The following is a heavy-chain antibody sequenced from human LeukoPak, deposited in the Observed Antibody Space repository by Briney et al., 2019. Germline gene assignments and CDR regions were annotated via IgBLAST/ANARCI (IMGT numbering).Heavy chain of an antibody. D-gene: IGHD6-13*01. CDR1: GFTFSSYS. CDR3: ARDRSYNSSWAEYFHH. J-gene: IGHJ1*01. CDR2: ISGGGHTI. Sequence: GGSLRLSCAASGFTFSSYSMNWVRQAPGKGLEWVSYISGGGHTIYYADSVKGRFTISRDNSKNSLYLQMNSLRAEDTAVYYCARDRSYNSSWAEYFHHWGQGTLVTVSS. V-gene: IGHV3-48*04.